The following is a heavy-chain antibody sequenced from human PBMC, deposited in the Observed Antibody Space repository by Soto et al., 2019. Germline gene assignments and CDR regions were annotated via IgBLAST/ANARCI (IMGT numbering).Heavy chain of an antibody. J-gene: IGHJ3*01. CDR3: EGSWT. D-gene: IGHD5-12*01. CDR1: VFSIRNYA. CDR2: ISGTRDRT. Sequence: EVQVLESGGNLVQPGGSLRLSCAASVFSIRNYAMSWVRQAPGKALEWVSGISGTRDRTYYADSVKGRFTISKDTSSNTLYLQTNSLRVEDTAGYHCEGSWTWSQGTMVTVSS. V-gene: IGHV3-23*01.